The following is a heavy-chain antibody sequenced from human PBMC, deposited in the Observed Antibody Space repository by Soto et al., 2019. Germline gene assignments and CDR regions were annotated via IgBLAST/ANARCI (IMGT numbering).Heavy chain of an antibody. CDR2: ISYDGSNK. CDR3: ATCLRIMIFGAIDP. CDR1: GFTFSSYA. D-gene: IGHD3-3*01. V-gene: IGHV3-30-3*01. Sequence: QVQLVESGGGVVQPGRSLRLSCAASGFTFSSYAMHWVRQAPGKGLEWVAVISYDGSNKYYADSVKGRFTISRDNSKNTLYLQMNSLRAEDTAVYYCATCLRIMIFGAIDPWGQGTLVTVSS. J-gene: IGHJ5*02.